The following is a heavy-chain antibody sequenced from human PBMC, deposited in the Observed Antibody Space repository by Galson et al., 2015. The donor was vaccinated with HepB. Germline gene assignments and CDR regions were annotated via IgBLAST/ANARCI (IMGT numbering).Heavy chain of an antibody. CDR2: IIPIFPTP. V-gene: IGHV1-69*13. CDR3: ATGGSCGGDCYNYYFDF. CDR1: GDTFSTYP. Sequence: SVKVSCKASGDTFSTYPITWVRQAPGQGLDWMGGIIPIFPTPTYAPKFQGRVTLTADESTSTVYMELSSLRPDDTAVYYCATGGSCGGDCYNYYFDFWGQGTLVTVSS. D-gene: IGHD2-21*02. J-gene: IGHJ4*02.